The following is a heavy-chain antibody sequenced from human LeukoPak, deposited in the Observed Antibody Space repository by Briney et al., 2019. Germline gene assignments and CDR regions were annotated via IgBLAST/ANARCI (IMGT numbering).Heavy chain of an antibody. CDR1: GFTFDDYA. CDR3: AKDFDTVAGPFDY. V-gene: IGHV3-9*01. D-gene: IGHD6-19*01. Sequence: PGGSLRLSCAASGFTFDDYAMHWVRQAPGKGLEWVSGISWNSGSIGYADSVKGRFTISRDNAKNSLYLQMNSLRAEDTALYYCAKDFDTVAGPFDYWGQGTLVTVSS. CDR2: ISWNSGSI. J-gene: IGHJ4*02.